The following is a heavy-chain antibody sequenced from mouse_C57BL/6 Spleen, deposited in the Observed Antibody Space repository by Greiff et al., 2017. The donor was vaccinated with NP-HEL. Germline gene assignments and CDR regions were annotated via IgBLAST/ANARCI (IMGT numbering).Heavy chain of an antibody. CDR2: IYPGDGDT. J-gene: IGHJ4*01. V-gene: IGHV1-82*01. D-gene: IGHD1-1*01. CDR1: GYAFSSSW. CDR3: ARNYYGSSPYAKDY. Sequence: VKLQESGPELVKPGASVKISCKASGYAFSSSWMNWVKQRPGKGLEWIGRIYPGDGDTNYNGKFKGKATLTADKSSSTAYMQLSSLTSEDSAVYFCARNYYGSSPYAKDYWGQGTSVTVAS.